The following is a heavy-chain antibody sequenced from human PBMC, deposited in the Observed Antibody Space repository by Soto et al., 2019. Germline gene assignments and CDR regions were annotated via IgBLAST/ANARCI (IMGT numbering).Heavy chain of an antibody. V-gene: IGHV5-51*01. CDR1: GYTFTSYW. CDR3: ARPRGYSSSWYFDS. Sequence: GESLKISCQGSGYTFTSYWIAWVRQMPGKGLEWMGIIYPGDSDIRYSPSFQGQVTISADKSISTAYLQWSSLKASDTGMYYCARPRGYSSSWYFDSWGQGTLVTVSS. CDR2: IYPGDSDI. D-gene: IGHD6-13*01. J-gene: IGHJ4*02.